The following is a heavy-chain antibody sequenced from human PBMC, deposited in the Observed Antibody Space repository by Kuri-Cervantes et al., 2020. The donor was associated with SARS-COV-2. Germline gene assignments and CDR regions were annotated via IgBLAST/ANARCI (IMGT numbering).Heavy chain of an antibody. CDR1: GYTFTSYG. Sequence: ASVKVSCKASGYTFTSYGISWVRQAPGQGLEWMGWISAYNGNTNYAQKLQGRATMTTDTSTSTAYMELRSLRSDDTAVYYCARGLGFVRYYYDSSGYYSRAAVDAFDIWGQGTMVTVSS. J-gene: IGHJ3*02. CDR3: ARGLGFVRYYYDSSGYYSRAAVDAFDI. CDR2: ISAYNGNT. V-gene: IGHV1-18*01. D-gene: IGHD3-22*01.